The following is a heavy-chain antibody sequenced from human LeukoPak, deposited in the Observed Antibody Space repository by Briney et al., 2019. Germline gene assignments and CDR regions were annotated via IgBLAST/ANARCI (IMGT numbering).Heavy chain of an antibody. CDR1: GFTFSSYA. V-gene: IGHV3-23*01. CDR3: AKGPYYYDSSGYYDY. D-gene: IGHD3-22*01. Sequence: PGGSLRLSCAASGFTFSSYAMSWVRQAPGKGLEWVSATSGSGGSTYYADSVKGRFTISRDNSKNTLYLQMNSLRAEDAAIYYCAKGPYYYDSSGYYDYWGQGTLVTVSS. J-gene: IGHJ4*02. CDR2: TSGSGGST.